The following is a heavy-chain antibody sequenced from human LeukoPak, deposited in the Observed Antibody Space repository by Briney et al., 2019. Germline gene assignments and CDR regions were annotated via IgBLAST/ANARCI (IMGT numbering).Heavy chain of an antibody. CDR1: GCSFTSYW. CDR2: IYPGDSDT. CDR3: ARQSADILTHNWFDP. V-gene: IGHV5-51*01. Sequence: GESLKISCKGSGCSFTSYWIGWVRQMPGKGLEWMGIIYPGDSDTRYSPSFQGQVTISADKSISTAYLQWSSLKASDTAMYYCARQSADILTHNWFDPWGQGTLVTVSS. D-gene: IGHD3-9*01. J-gene: IGHJ5*02.